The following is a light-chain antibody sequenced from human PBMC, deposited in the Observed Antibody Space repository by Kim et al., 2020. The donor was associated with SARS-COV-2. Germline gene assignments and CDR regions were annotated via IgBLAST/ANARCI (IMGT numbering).Light chain of an antibody. CDR2: DNN. V-gene: IGLV1-51*01. J-gene: IGLJ2*01. Sequence: GQKVTHSCSGTRSNIGDNYVARYQQLPGTAPKLHIYDNNKRPSGIRDRFSGSKSGTSASLGITGLQTGDEADYYCGTWDSSLTEVVFGGGTQLTVL. CDR1: RSNIGDNY. CDR3: GTWDSSLTEVV.